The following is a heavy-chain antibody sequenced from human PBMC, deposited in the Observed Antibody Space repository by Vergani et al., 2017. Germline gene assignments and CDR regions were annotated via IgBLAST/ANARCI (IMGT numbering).Heavy chain of an antibody. D-gene: IGHD3-10*01. CDR2: IWYDGSNK. CDR1: GFTFSSYG. V-gene: IGHV3-33*06. J-gene: IGHJ5*02. CDR3: AKMGVRGGARFDP. Sequence: QVQLVESGGGVVQPGRSLRLSCAASGFTFSSYGMHWVRQAPGKGLEWVAVIWYDGSNKYYADSVKGRFTISRDNSKNTLYLQMNSLRAEDTAVYYCAKMGVRGGARFDPWGQGTLVTVSS.